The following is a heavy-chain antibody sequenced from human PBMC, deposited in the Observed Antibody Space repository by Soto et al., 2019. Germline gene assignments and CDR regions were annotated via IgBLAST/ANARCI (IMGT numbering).Heavy chain of an antibody. J-gene: IGHJ4*02. CDR3: ASDFPGNF. CDR1: GYAFTSYY. CDR2: INPSGGTA. V-gene: IGHV1-46*01. Sequence: QVQLVQSGAEVKKPGASVKVSCKASGYAFTSYYIHWVRQAPGQGFEWMGMINPSGGTASYAPRFQDRVTMTWDTSTSTVYVDLSSLRSEDTAVYYWASDFPGNFWGQGTLVTVSS.